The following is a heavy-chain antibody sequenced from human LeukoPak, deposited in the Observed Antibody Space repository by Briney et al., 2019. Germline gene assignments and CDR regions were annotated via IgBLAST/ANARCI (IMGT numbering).Heavy chain of an antibody. J-gene: IGHJ6*02. CDR1: GFTFSIYW. Sequence: GGSLTLSCAASGFTFSIYWMSWVRQAPGKGLEWVSNLNQNGSEKYYMDSVKGRFTISRANAKNSLFLQVNSLRAEDTAVYSCARLYGDYGYLGSYYYYGMDVWGQGTTVTVSS. CDR3: ARLYGDYGYLGSYYYYGMDV. CDR2: LNQNGSEK. V-gene: IGHV3-7*01. D-gene: IGHD4-17*01.